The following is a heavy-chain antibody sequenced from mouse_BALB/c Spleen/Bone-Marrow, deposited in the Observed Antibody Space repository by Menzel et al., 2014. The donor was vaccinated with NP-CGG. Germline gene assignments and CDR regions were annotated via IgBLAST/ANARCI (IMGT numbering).Heavy chain of an antibody. CDR3: ARWDYGDYAMDY. CDR2: ISYSSST. J-gene: IGHJ4*01. V-gene: IGHV3-2*02. D-gene: IGHD1-2*01. Sequence: VQLQQSGPGLVKPSQSLSLTCTVTGYSITSDYAWNWIRQFQGNKLEWMGYISYSSSTNYNPSLESRISITRDTSKNQFFLQLNSVTAEDTATYYCARWDYGDYAMDYWGQGTSVTVSS. CDR1: GYSITSDYA.